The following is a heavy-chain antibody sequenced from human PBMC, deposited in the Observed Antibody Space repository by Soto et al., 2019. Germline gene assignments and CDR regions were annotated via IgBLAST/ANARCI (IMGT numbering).Heavy chain of an antibody. V-gene: IGHV1-69*13. CDR3: ARTMITMVRGYYYCYYRDV. J-gene: IGHJ6*03. CDR1: GGTFSSYA. Sequence: ASVKVSCKASGGTFSSYAISWVRQAPGQGLEWMGGIIPIFGTANYAQKFQGRVTITADESTSTAYMELSSLRSEDTAVYYCARTMITMVRGYYYCYYRDVWGKGTTVTVSS. D-gene: IGHD3-10*01. CDR2: IIPIFGTA.